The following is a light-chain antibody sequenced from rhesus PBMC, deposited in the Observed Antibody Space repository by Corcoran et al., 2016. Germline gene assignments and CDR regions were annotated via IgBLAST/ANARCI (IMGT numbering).Light chain of an antibody. CDR1: QRLLRSDGYTY. Sequence: DIVMTQTPLSVAVTPGESASISCRSSQRLLRSDGYTYLDWYLLKPGQSPQILIYLASKRASGVPVRLSGSGSCTDFTLQISRVEDEDVGIYYCMQGTHHPYSFGQGTKVEIK. J-gene: IGKJ2*01. V-gene: IGKV2-78*01. CDR2: LAS. CDR3: MQGTHHPYS.